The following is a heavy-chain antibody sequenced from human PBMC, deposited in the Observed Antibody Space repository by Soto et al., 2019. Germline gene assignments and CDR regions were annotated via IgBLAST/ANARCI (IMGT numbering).Heavy chain of an antibody. J-gene: IGHJ4*02. CDR3: ARRRGLGEISPYLDY. CDR1: GGSISDYQ. V-gene: IGHV4-59*01. CDR2: IYYSGRT. D-gene: IGHD3-16*01. Sequence: QVQLQESGPGLVKPSETLSLTCSISGGSISDYQWNWIRQPPGKGLEWIGYIYYSGRTNYNPSLKSRLTISLDTSTRQFSLRLRSVTAAETAVYYCARRRGLGEISPYLDYWGQGALVTVSS.